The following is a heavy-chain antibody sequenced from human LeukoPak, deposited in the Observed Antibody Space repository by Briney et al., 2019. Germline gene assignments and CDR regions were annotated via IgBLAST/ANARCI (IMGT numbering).Heavy chain of an antibody. Sequence: GGSLRLSCAASGFTFSSYAMSWVRQAPGKGLEWVSAISGSGGSTYYADSVEGRFTISRDNSKNTLYLQMNSLRAEDTAVYYCAKDLGGTVQRRYYYYYMDVWGKGTTVTVSS. D-gene: IGHD4-17*01. V-gene: IGHV3-23*01. J-gene: IGHJ6*03. CDR1: GFTFSSYA. CDR2: ISGSGGST. CDR3: AKDLGGTVQRRYYYYYMDV.